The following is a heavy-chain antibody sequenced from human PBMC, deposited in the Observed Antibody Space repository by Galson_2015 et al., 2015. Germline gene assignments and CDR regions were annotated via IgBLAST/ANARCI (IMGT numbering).Heavy chain of an antibody. CDR3: ARDRNDSRADGWFDP. CDR2: IWYDGSNK. V-gene: IGHV3-33*01. J-gene: IGHJ5*02. D-gene: IGHD3-3*01. Sequence: SLRLSCAASGFTFSSYGMHWVRQAPGKGLEWVAVIWYDGSNKYYADSVKGRFTISRDNSKNTLYLQMNSLRAEDTAVYYCARDRNDSRADGWFDPWGQGTLVTVSS. CDR1: GFTFSSYG.